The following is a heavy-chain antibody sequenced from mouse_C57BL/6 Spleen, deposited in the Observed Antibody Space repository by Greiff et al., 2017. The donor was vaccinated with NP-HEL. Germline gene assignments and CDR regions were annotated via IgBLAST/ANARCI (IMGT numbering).Heavy chain of an antibody. CDR2: IYPGDGDT. V-gene: IGHV1-82*01. D-gene: IGHD4-1*02. J-gene: IGHJ3*01. CDR1: GYAFSSSW. CDR3: ARQLGTVFAY. Sequence: VQLQQSGPELVKPGASVKISCKASGYAFSSSWMNWVKQRPGKGLEWIGRIYPGDGDTNYNGKFKGKATLTADKSSRTAYMQLSSLTSEDSAVYFWARQLGTVFAYWGQGTLVTVSA.